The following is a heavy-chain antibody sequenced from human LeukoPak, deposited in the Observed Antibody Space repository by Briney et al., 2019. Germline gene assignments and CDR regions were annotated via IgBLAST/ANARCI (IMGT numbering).Heavy chain of an antibody. V-gene: IGHV3-21*01. CDR1: GFTFSTHT. D-gene: IGHD2-21*02. Sequence: GGSLRLSCAASGFTFSTHTMTWVRQAPGKGLDWVSSITRGSGYTYHADSLKGLFTISRDNAKHSLYLHMNSLRVEDTAVYYCASLTHCGGDCYYFDYWGQGTLVTVSS. J-gene: IGHJ4*02. CDR2: ITRGSGYT. CDR3: ASLTHCGGDCYYFDY.